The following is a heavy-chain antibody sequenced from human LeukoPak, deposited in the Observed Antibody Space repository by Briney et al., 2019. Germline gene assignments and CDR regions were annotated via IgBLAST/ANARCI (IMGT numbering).Heavy chain of an antibody. J-gene: IGHJ5*02. CDR2: INHSGST. V-gene: IGHV4-34*01. CDR1: GGSFSGYY. D-gene: IGHD3-3*01. CDR3: ARGRRRFFMFDP. Sequence: SETLSLTCAVYGGSFSGYYWSLIRQPPGKGLEWIGEINHSGSTNYNPSLKSRVTISVDTSKNQFSLKLSSVTAADTAVYYCARGRRRFFMFDPWGQGTLVTVSS.